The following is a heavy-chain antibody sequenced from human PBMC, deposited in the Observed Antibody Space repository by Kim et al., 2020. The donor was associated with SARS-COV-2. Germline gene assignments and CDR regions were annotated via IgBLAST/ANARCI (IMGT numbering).Heavy chain of an antibody. CDR1: GGSISSSTYY. CDR2: IYYSGST. J-gene: IGHJ5*02. Sequence: SETLSLTCTVSGGSISSSTYYWGWIRQPPGKGLEWIGNIYYSGSTYYNPSLKSRVTILVDTSKNQFSLKLSSVTAADTAVYYCARGGARGAVGKTNYFDPWGQGTLVTVSS. D-gene: IGHD6-13*01. V-gene: IGHV4-39*07. CDR3: ARGGARGAVGKTNYFDP.